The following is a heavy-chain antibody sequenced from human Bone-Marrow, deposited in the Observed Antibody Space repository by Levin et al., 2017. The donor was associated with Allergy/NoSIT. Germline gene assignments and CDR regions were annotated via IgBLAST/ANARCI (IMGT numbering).Heavy chain of an antibody. V-gene: IGHV3-33*01. D-gene: IGHD5-12*01. CDR1: GFTFSSYG. Sequence: GESLKISCAASGFTFSSYGMHWVRQAPGKGLEWVAVIWYDGSNKYYADSVKGRFTISRDNSKNTLYLQMNSLRAEDTAVYYCARDPLIVAQTPYYYYGMDVWGQGTTVTVSS. CDR3: ARDPLIVAQTPYYYYGMDV. J-gene: IGHJ6*02. CDR2: IWYDGSNK.